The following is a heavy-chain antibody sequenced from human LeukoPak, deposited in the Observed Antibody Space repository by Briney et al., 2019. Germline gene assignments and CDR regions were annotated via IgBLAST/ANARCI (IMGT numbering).Heavy chain of an antibody. CDR3: ARSDSSSWLSFDY. Sequence: PSETLSLTCTVSGGSISSSSYYWGWIRQPPGKGLEWIGSIYYSGSTYYNPSLKSRVAISVDTSKNQFSLKLSSVTAADTAVYYGARSDSSSWLSFDYWGQGTLVTVSS. CDR2: IYYSGST. CDR1: GGSISSSSYY. J-gene: IGHJ4*02. V-gene: IGHV4-39*07. D-gene: IGHD6-13*01.